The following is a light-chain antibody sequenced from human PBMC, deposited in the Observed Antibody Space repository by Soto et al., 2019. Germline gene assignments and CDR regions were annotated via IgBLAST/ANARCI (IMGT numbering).Light chain of an antibody. J-gene: IGKJ1*01. CDR2: DAS. Sequence: EVVMTQSPATLSVSPGERATLSCWASQSVRSSLACYQQKPGQAPRLLIYDASARATDIPARFSGSGSGTEFTLTISSLQSEDSAVYYCQQYNNWPGTFGQGTKVDIK. V-gene: IGKV3-15*01. CDR3: QQYNNWPGT. CDR1: QSVRSS.